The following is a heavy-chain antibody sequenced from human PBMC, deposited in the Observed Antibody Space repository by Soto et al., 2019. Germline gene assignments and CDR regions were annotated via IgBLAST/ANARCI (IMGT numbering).Heavy chain of an antibody. V-gene: IGHV3-64D*06. CDR1: GFTFSSYA. CDR2: ISSNGGST. CDR3: VKDYMGSDYGHDAFDT. J-gene: IGHJ3*02. D-gene: IGHD4-17*01. Sequence: LRLSCSASGFTFSSYAMHWVRQAPGKGLEYVSAISSNGGSTYYADSVKGRFTISRDNSKNTLYLQMSSLRAEDAAVYYCVKDYMGSDYGHDAFDTWGQGTMVTVSS.